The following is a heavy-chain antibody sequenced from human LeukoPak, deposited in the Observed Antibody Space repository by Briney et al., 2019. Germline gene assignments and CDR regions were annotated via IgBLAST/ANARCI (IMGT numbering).Heavy chain of an antibody. CDR2: IGISSGNT. CDR3: ARDHRYAFDN. Sequence: AGGSLRLSCAASGFNFFDYSMNWARQAPGKGLEWTSYIGISSGNTKYADSVRGRFTISRDKARNSLYLQMNSLRVEDTAVYYCARDHRYAFDNWGRGTLVIVSS. V-gene: IGHV3-48*01. J-gene: IGHJ4*01. CDR1: GFNFFDYS. D-gene: IGHD5-12*01.